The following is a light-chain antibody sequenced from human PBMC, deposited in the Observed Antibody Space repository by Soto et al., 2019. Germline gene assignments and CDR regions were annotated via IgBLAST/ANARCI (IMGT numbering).Light chain of an antibody. V-gene: IGKV3-15*01. CDR3: QRYSGWPPWT. Sequence: DIVMTQSPGTLSLSPGERATLSCRASQSISSNYLAWYQQKPGQSPRLLIYDASNRATGIPDRFIGSGSGTEFTLTITSLQSAEFAVYYCQRYSGWPPWTFGQGTKVDIK. CDR2: DAS. CDR1: QSISSN. J-gene: IGKJ1*01.